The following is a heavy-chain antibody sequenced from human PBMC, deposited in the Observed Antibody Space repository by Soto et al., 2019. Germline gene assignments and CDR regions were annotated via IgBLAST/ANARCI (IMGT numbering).Heavy chain of an antibody. CDR2: INPNSGNI. CDR3: ARGRASGSYYLLDY. V-gene: IGHV1-8*01. D-gene: IGHD3-10*01. J-gene: IGHJ4*02. CDR1: GDTFTTYD. Sequence: ASVKVSCKASGDTFTTYDINWVRQATGHGLEWMGWINPNSGNIGYAQRFQGRVTMTRDTAIRTAYMEVSSLRSDDTAVYYCARGRASGSYYLLDYWGQGTLVTVS.